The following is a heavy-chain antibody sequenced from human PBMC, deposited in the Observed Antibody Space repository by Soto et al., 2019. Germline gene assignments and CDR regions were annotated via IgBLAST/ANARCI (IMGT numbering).Heavy chain of an antibody. D-gene: IGHD3-10*01. V-gene: IGHV1-69*04. CDR2: IVPILGIA. CDR1: GGTFSSYA. Sequence: SVKVSCKASGGTFSSYAISWVRQAPGQGLEWMGRIVPILGIANYAQKFQGRVTITADKSTSTAYMELSSLRSEDTAVYYCARDPTYYYGSGSPSGPYYFDYWGQGTLVTVSS. J-gene: IGHJ4*02. CDR3: ARDPTYYYGSGSPSGPYYFDY.